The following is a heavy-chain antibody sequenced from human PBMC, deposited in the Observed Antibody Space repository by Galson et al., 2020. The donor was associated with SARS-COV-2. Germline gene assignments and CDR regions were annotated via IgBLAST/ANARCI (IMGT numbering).Heavy chain of an antibody. CDR3: AKGSISCSSTACYADN. CDR1: GFTFSNYA. D-gene: IGHD2-2*01. J-gene: IGHJ4*02. Sequence: GGSLRLSCAAFGFTFSNYAMHWVRQAPGKGLEWVAFISYDGSNKYYADSVKGRFASSRDNSKTTLYLQMNSLRAEDTAVYYCAKGSISCSSTACYADNWGQGTLVTVSS. V-gene: IGHV3-30*18. CDR2: ISYDGSNK.